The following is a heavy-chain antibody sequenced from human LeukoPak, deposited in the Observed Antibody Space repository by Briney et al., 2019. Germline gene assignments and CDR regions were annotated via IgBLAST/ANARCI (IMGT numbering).Heavy chain of an antibody. V-gene: IGHV3-72*01. Sequence: PGGSLRLSCAASGFTFSDHYMDWVRQAPGKGLEWVGRTRNKANSYTTEYAASVKGRFTISRDDSKNSLYLQMNSLKTEDTAVYYCARVPHYYGSGGLDYWGQGTLVTVSS. CDR2: TRNKANSYTT. D-gene: IGHD3-10*01. CDR1: GFTFSDHY. J-gene: IGHJ4*02. CDR3: ARVPHYYGSGGLDY.